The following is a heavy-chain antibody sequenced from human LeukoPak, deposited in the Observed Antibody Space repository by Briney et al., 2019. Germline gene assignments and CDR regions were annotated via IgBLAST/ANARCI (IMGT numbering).Heavy chain of an antibody. J-gene: IGHJ4*02. D-gene: IGHD3-3*01. CDR2: IYYSGST. Sequence: PSETLSLTCTVSGGSISSYYWSWIRQPPGKGLAWIGYIYYSGSTNYNPSLKSRVTISVDTSKNQFSLKLSSVTAADTAVYYCARAPLGIRFLEWQFDYWGQGTLVTVSS. CDR1: GGSISSYY. V-gene: IGHV4-59*01. CDR3: ARAPLGIRFLEWQFDY.